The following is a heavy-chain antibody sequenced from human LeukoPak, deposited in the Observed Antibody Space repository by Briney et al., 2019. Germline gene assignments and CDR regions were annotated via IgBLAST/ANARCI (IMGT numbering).Heavy chain of an antibody. CDR2: INHSGST. Sequence: PSETLSLTCAVYGGSFSGYYWGWIRQPPGKGLEWIGEINHSGSTNYNPSLKSRVTISVDTSKNQFSLKLSSVTAADTAVYYCARLRSIAAAGPYYYYGMDVWGQGTTVTVSS. D-gene: IGHD6-13*01. J-gene: IGHJ6*02. CDR3: ARLRSIAAAGPYYYYGMDV. V-gene: IGHV4-34*01. CDR1: GGSFSGYY.